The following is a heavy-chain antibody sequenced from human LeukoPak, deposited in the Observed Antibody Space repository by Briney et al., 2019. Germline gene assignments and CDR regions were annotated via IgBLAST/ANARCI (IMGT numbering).Heavy chain of an antibody. CDR3: ARDPMEGYFDY. CDR2: INHSGGT. J-gene: IGHJ4*02. D-gene: IGHD3-3*01. V-gene: IGHV4-34*01. Sequence: SETLSLTCAVYGGSFSDYYWSWIRQPPGKGLEWIGEINHSGGTNYNPSLKSRVTISVDTSKNQFSLKLSSVTAADTAVYYCARDPMEGYFDYWGQGTLVTVSS. CDR1: GGSFSDYY.